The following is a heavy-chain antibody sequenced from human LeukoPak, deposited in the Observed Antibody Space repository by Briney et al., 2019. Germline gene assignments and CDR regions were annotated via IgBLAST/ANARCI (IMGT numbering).Heavy chain of an antibody. J-gene: IGHJ4*02. V-gene: IGHV4-39*01. CDR1: GGSISGSSFY. CDR2: IYYGGNS. D-gene: IGHD5-18*01. Sequence: SETLSLTCTVSGGSISGSSFYWGWIRQPPGKGLDWIGSIYYGGNSYYNPSLKSRVAISADTSKNQFSLEVTSVTAADTAVYFCATTRSRDGYTIDYWGQGTLVTVSS. CDR3: ATTRSRDGYTIDY.